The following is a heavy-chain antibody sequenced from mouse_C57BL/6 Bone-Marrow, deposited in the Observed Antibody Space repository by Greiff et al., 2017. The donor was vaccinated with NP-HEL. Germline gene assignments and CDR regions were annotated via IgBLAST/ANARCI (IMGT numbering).Heavy chain of an antibody. Sequence: QVQLQQSGAELVKPGASVKLSCKASGYTFTSYWMHWVKQRPGQGLEWIGMIHPNSGSTNYNEKFKSKATLTVDKSSSTAYMQLSSLTSEDSAVYYCASPYGSSSGYWGQGTTLTVSS. V-gene: IGHV1-64*01. CDR2: IHPNSGST. J-gene: IGHJ2*01. D-gene: IGHD1-1*01. CDR1: GYTFTSYW. CDR3: ASPYGSSSGY.